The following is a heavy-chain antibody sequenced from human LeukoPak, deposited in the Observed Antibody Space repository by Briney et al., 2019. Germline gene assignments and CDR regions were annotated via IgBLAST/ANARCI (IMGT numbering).Heavy chain of an antibody. Sequence: GASVKVSCKASGYTFTSYAMHWVRQAPGQRLEWMGWINAGNGNTKYSQEFQGRVTITRDTSASTAYMELSSLRSEDMAVYYCARAYDSSGYYLDYWGQGTPVTVSS. CDR2: INAGNGNT. V-gene: IGHV1-3*03. CDR3: ARAYDSSGYYLDY. J-gene: IGHJ4*02. D-gene: IGHD3-22*01. CDR1: GYTFTSYA.